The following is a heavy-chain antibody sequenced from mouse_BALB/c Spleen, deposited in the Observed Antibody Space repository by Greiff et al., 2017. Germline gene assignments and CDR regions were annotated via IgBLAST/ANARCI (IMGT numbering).Heavy chain of an antibody. CDR1: GYTFTSYW. D-gene: IGHD2-14*01. CDR2: INPSNGRT. CDR3: ARDYRYDVYWYFDG. J-gene: IGHJ1*01. V-gene: IGHV1S81*02. Sequence: QVQLQQPGAELVKPGASVKLSCKASGYTFTSYWMHWVKQRPGQGLEWIGEINPSNGRTNYNEKFKSKATLTVDKSSSTAYMQLSSLTSEDSAVYYCARDYRYDVYWYFDGWGAGTTVTVSS.